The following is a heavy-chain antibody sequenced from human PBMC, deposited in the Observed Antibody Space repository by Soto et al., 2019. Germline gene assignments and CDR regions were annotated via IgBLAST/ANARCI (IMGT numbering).Heavy chain of an antibody. Sequence: VKVSCNASAFTFTSSAMQWVRQARGQRLEWIGWIVVGSGNTNYAQKFQERVTITRDMSTSTAYMELSSLRSEDTSVYSCAADPTLAMTGYYHHYAFDIWGQGTMVTV. CDR2: IVVGSGNT. CDR3: AADPTLAMTGYYHHYAFDI. D-gene: IGHD3-9*01. J-gene: IGHJ3*02. CDR1: AFTFTSSA. V-gene: IGHV1-58*02.